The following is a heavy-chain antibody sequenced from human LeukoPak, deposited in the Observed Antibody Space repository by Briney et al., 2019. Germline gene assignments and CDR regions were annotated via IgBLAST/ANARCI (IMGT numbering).Heavy chain of an antibody. J-gene: IGHJ5*02. D-gene: IGHD2-15*01. CDR3: ARVVADNWFDP. CDR1: GYTFINYY. V-gene: IGHV5-51*01. CDR2: IYPGDSDT. Sequence: GESLKISCNASGYTFINYYIAWVLQMPGKGLEWMGIIYPGDSDTRYSPSFQGQVTISADKSISTAYLQWSSLKASDTAIYYCARVVADNWFDPWGQGTLVTVSS.